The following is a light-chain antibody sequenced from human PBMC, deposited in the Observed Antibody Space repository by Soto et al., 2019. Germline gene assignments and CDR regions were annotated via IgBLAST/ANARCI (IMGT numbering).Light chain of an antibody. V-gene: IGKV2-24*01. Sequence: DIVLTQTPLSSPVTLGQPASISCRSSQSLVHSDGNTYLNWLQQRPGQPPRLLIYEVSNRFSGVPDRFSGSGAGTDFTLEISSVEAEDVGVYYCMQTTQSPLTFGGGTKVVIK. CDR1: QSLVHSDGNTY. J-gene: IGKJ4*01. CDR3: MQTTQSPLT. CDR2: EVS.